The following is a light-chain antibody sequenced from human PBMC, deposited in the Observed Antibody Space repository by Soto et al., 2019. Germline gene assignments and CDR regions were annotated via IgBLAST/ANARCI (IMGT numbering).Light chain of an antibody. CDR3: QTWVAGIYV. J-gene: IGLJ1*01. CDR2: LNSDGSH. V-gene: IGLV4-69*01. CDR1: SGHSSYA. Sequence: QPVLTQSPSASASLGASVKLTCTLSSGHSSYAIAWHQQQPEKGPRYLMNLNSDGSHSKGDGIPDRFSGSSSGAERYLTISSLQSEDAADYYCQTWVAGIYVFGTGTKVTVL.